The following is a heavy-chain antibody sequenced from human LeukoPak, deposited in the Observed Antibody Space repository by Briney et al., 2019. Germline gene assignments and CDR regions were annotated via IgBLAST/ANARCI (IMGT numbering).Heavy chain of an antibody. D-gene: IGHD2-2*01. V-gene: IGHV1-18*04. CDR3: ARDGDVVVVPAYDY. CDR2: ICAYNGNT. J-gene: IGHJ4*02. CDR1: GYTFTGYY. Sequence: ASVKVSCKASGYTFTGYYMHWVRQAPGQGLEWMGWICAYNGNTNYAQKLQGRVTMTTDTSTSTAYMELRSLRSDDTAVYYCARDGDVVVVPAYDYWGQGTLVTVSP.